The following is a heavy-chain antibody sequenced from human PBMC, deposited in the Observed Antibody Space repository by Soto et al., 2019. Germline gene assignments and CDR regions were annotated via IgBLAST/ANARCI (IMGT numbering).Heavy chain of an antibody. D-gene: IGHD2-15*01. CDR3: ARDSSPSYKRRWYDAFEI. CDR2: IKQDESKR. CDR1: GFTFSSYW. Sequence: EVQLVESGGGLVQPGGSLRLSCAASGFTFSSYWMTWVRQAPGKGLEWVANIKQDESKRYYVDSVEGRFTISRDNAKNSLFLQMNSLRADDTAVYYCARDSSPSYKRRWYDAFEIWGRGTMVTVSS. V-gene: IGHV3-7*05. J-gene: IGHJ3*02.